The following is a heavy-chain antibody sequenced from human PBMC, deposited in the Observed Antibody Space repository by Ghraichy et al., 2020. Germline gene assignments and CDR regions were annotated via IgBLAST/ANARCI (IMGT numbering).Heavy chain of an antibody. D-gene: IGHD1-20*01. J-gene: IGHJ4*02. CDR1: SGSFSGYY. CDR2: INHSGST. CDR3: ARLRGMAGTIDFDY. Sequence: SQTLSLTCAVYSGSFSGYYWSCIRQPPGKGLEWIGEINHSGSTNYNPSLKSRVTISVDTSKNQFSLKLSSVTAADTAVYYCARLRGMAGTIDFDYWGQGTLVTVSS. V-gene: IGHV4-34*01.